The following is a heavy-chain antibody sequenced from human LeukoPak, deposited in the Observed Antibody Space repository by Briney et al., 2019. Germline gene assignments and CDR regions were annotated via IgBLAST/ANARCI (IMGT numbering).Heavy chain of an antibody. J-gene: IGHJ4*02. Sequence: APVKVSCKSSGFTFTVEYIHWVRQAPGQGLEWMGWINPYSGAINYAQKFQGRVTLTRDTSISTAYMELSRLTSGGTAVYYCARDPKSQLLLDYWGQGTLVTVSS. V-gene: IGHV1-2*02. D-gene: IGHD2-2*01. CDR2: INPYSGAI. CDR3: ARDPKSQLLLDY. CDR1: GFTFTVEY.